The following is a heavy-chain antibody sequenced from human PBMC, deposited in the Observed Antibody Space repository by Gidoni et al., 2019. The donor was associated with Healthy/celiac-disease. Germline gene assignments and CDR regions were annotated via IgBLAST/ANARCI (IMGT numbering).Heavy chain of an antibody. CDR3: ARAGVNGSGISSRFDY. D-gene: IGHD3-10*01. CDR1: GGSFSGYY. Sequence: QVQLQQWGAGLLKPSETLSLTCAVYGGSFSGYYWSWIRQPPGKGLEWIGEINHSGSTNYNPSLKSRVTISVDTSKNQFSLKLSSVTAADTAVYYCARAGVNGSGISSRFDYWGQGTLVTVSS. CDR2: INHSGST. J-gene: IGHJ4*02. V-gene: IGHV4-34*01.